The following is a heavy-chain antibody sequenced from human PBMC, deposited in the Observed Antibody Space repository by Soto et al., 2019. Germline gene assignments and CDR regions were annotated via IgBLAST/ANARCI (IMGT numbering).Heavy chain of an antibody. Sequence: GESLKISCKGSGYSFTSYWIGWVRQMPGKGLEWMGIIYPGDSDTRYSPSFQGQVTISADKSISTAYLQWSSLKASGTAMYYCARSYSSSFGAFDIWGQGTMVTVSS. J-gene: IGHJ3*02. D-gene: IGHD6-6*01. CDR3: ARSYSSSFGAFDI. CDR2: IYPGDSDT. V-gene: IGHV5-51*01. CDR1: GYSFTSYW.